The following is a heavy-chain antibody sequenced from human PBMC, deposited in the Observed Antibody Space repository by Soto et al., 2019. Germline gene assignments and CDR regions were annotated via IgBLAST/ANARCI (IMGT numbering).Heavy chain of an antibody. CDR2: VSAGGDMT. CDR3: ARGDRGGSGSPASYYYSGLDV. D-gene: IGHD3-10*01. V-gene: IGHV3-23*01. CDR1: GVTFSSYA. Sequence: PGGSLRLSCAASGVTFSSYAISWVRQAPGKGLEWVSSVSAGGDMTYYSDSVKGRFTISRDNSNNALFLQMNSLRAEDTALYYCARGDRGGSGSPASYYYSGLDVWGQGTTVTVSS. J-gene: IGHJ6*02.